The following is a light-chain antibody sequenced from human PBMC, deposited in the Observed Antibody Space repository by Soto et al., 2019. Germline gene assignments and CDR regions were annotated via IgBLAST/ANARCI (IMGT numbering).Light chain of an antibody. CDR1: SSNIGAGYD. V-gene: IGLV1-40*01. CDR3: QSYDSSLSAWV. J-gene: IGLJ3*02. CDR2: GNI. Sequence: QSVLTQPPSVSGAPGQRVTISCIGSSSNIGAGYDVHWYQQFPGTAPKLLIHGNINRPLGVPDRFSGSKSGTSASLAITGLQAEDETDYYCQSYDSSLSAWVFGGGTKLTVL.